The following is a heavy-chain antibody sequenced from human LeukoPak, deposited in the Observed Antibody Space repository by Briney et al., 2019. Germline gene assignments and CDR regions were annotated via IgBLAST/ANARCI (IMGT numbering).Heavy chain of an antibody. Sequence: GGSLRLSCAASGFTVSSNYMSWVRQAPGKGLEWVSVMYSGGNTYYADSVKGRFTISRGNSKNTLYLQMNSLRAEDTAVYYCARERPPRDGYNYWGQGTLVTVSS. J-gene: IGHJ4*02. D-gene: IGHD5-24*01. CDR1: GFTVSSNY. V-gene: IGHV3-53*01. CDR3: ARERPPRDGYNY. CDR2: MYSGGNT.